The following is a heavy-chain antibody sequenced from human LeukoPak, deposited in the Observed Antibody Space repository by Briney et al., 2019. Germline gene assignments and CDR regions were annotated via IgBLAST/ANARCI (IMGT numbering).Heavy chain of an antibody. CDR2: ISYDGSNK. J-gene: IGHJ6*02. Sequence: GRSLRLSCAASGFTFSSYAMHWVRQAPGKGLEWVAVISYDGSNKYYADSVKGRFTISRDNSKNTLYLQMNSLRAEDTALYYCARTYYYYGMDVWGQGTTVTVSS. CDR1: GFTFSSYA. V-gene: IGHV3-30-3*01. CDR3: ARTYYYYGMDV.